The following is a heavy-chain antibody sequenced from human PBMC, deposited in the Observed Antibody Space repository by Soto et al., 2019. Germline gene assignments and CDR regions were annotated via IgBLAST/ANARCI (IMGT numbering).Heavy chain of an antibody. J-gene: IGHJ4*02. D-gene: IGHD2-21*01. CDR2: SYYTGIT. V-gene: IGHV4-30-4*01. CDR1: GGSISSGDYY. CDR3: ARSGRSLWHMWDY. Sequence: QVQLQESGPGLVKPSQTLSLTCTVSGGSISSGDYYWSWIRQPPGKGLEWIGYSYYTGITYYNPSLRIRITISVDTSKNQFSLRLSSVTASDTAVYYCARSGRSLWHMWDYWGQGTLVTVSS.